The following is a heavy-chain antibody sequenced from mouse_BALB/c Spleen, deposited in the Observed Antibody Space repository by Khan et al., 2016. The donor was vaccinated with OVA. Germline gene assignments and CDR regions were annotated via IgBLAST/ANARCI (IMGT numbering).Heavy chain of an antibody. CDR2: ISSGGNT. CDR3: ARGPYYGSSPCYFDY. J-gene: IGHJ2*01. V-gene: IGHV5-6-5*01. CDR1: GFTFSNYD. D-gene: IGHD1-1*01. Sequence: EVELVESGGGLVKPGGSLKLSCAASGFTFSNYDMSWVRQTPEKRLEWVASISSGGNTYYPDSVKGRFTISRDNARKILSLHMSSLRSEDTAMYYCARGPYYGSSPCYFDYWGQGTTLTVSS.